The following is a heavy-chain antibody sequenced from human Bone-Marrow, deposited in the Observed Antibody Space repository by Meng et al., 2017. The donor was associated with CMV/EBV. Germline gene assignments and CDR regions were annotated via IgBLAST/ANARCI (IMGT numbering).Heavy chain of an antibody. J-gene: IGHJ5*02. CDR3: ARDPNAVLAVAGTGGWFDP. CDR1: GFTFSESA. Sequence: GESLKISCAASGFTFSESAIHWVRQASGKGLEWVGRMRSKANNYAIAYAASLKGRFTISRDESKNTVYLQMNGLETEDTAVYYCARDPNAVLAVAGTGGWFDPWGQGTLVTVSS. V-gene: IGHV3-73*01. CDR2: MRSKANNYAI. D-gene: IGHD6-19*01.